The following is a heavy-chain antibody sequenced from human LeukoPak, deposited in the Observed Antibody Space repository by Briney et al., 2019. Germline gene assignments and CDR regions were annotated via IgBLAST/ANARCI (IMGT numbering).Heavy chain of an antibody. Sequence: GGSLRLSCAASGFTFSSYAMSWVRQAPGKGLEWVSAISGSGGSTYYADSVKGRFTISRDNSKNTLYLQMNSLRAEDTALYYCAKDQGLTVTTFDYWGQGTLVTASS. CDR1: GFTFSSYA. D-gene: IGHD4-11*01. V-gene: IGHV3-23*01. J-gene: IGHJ4*02. CDR2: ISGSGGST. CDR3: AKDQGLTVTTFDY.